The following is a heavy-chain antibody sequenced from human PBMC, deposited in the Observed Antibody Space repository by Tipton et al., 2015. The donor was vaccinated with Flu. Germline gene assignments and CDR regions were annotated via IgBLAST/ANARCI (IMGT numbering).Heavy chain of an antibody. Sequence: GSLRLSCAASGFTFSDYYMSWVRQAPGKGLEWVSHISSSGSIINYADSVKGRFTISRDNAKNSLYLQMNSLGAEDTAVYYCARDHPPSITVLGEITDYFGMAVWGQGTTVTVSS. CDR3: ARDHPPSITVLGEITDYFGMAV. J-gene: IGHJ6*02. D-gene: IGHD3-3*01. CDR2: ISSSGSII. V-gene: IGHV3-11*01. CDR1: GFTFSDYY.